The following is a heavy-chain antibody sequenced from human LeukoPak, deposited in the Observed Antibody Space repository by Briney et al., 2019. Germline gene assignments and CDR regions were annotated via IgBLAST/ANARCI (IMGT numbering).Heavy chain of an antibody. D-gene: IGHD3-22*01. V-gene: IGHV3-43D*03. J-gene: IGHJ4*02. CDR1: GFTFDDYT. CDR3: AKPYYYDSSGLDY. Sequence: GGSLRLSCAAPGFTFDDYTMHWVRQAPGKGLEWVSLISWDGGSTYYADSVKGRFTISRDNSKNSLYLQMNSLRAEDTALYYCAKPYYYDSSGLDYWGQGTLVTVSS. CDR2: ISWDGGST.